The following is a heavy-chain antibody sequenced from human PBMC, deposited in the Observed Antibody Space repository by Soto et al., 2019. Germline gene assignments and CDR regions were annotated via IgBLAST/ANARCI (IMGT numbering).Heavy chain of an antibody. Sequence: GGSLRLSCAASGFTFSSYWMHWVRQTPGKGLVWVSRIDIAGSTTTYADSVKGRFTISRDNAKNTLYLQMNSLRAEDTAVYYCARDQTVAGPTTFDYCGQGTLVTV. D-gene: IGHD6-19*01. CDR1: GFTFSSYW. CDR2: IDIAGSTT. J-gene: IGHJ4*02. CDR3: ARDQTVAGPTTFDY. V-gene: IGHV3-74*01.